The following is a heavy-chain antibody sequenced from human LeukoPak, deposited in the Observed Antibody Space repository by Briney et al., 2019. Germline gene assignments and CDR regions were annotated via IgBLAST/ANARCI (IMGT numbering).Heavy chain of an antibody. Sequence: GGSLRLSCAASGFTFDDYAMHWVRQAPGKGLEWVSGISWNSGSIGYADSVKGRFTISRDNAKNSLYLQMNSLRAEDTALYYCAKVAYDNSGYYYFDYWGQGTLVTVSS. CDR3: AKVAYDNSGYYYFDY. CDR1: GFTFDDYA. D-gene: IGHD3-22*01. V-gene: IGHV3-9*01. CDR2: ISWNSGSI. J-gene: IGHJ4*02.